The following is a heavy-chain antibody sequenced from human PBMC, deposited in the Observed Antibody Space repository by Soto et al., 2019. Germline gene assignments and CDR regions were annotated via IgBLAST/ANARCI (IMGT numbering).Heavy chain of an antibody. J-gene: IGHJ4*02. Sequence: QVQLVQSGAEVKKPGASVKVSCKASGYTFTSYGISWVRQAPGQGLEWMGWISAYNGNTNYAQKLQGRVTMTTDTSTSTAYLEMRSLRSDDTAVYYCATYCGGDCYPTVVFDYWGQGTLVTVSS. V-gene: IGHV1-18*01. CDR1: GYTFTSYG. D-gene: IGHD2-21*02. CDR3: ATYCGGDCYPTVVFDY. CDR2: ISAYNGNT.